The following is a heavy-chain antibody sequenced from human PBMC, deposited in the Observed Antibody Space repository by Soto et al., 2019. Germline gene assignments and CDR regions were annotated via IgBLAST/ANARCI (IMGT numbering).Heavy chain of an antibody. V-gene: IGHV4-31*03. D-gene: IGHD3-10*01. CDR2: VSYGGTP. CDR1: GGSISSGNYF. Sequence: QVQLQESGPGLVKPSQTLSLTCTVSGGSISSGNYFWTWVRQHPGKGLEWIAYVSYGGTPYYNPSLKSRVTISIDTSKNQFSLELSSVTAADKAVYYCSRDNSGSDYWGQGTLVTVSS. J-gene: IGHJ4*02. CDR3: SRDNSGSDY.